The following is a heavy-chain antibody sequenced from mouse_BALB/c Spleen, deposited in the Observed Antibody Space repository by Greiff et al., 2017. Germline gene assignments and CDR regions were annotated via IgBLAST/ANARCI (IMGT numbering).Heavy chain of an antibody. CDR1: GYTFTSYW. J-gene: IGHJ2*01. Sequence: EVQLQQSGTVLVRPGASVTMSCTASGYTFTSYWMHWVKQRPGQGLEWIGAIYPGNSDTSYNQKFKSKAKLTAVTSTSTAYMELSGLTNEDSAVYYYTRGRLRGYFDYWGQGTTLTVSS. CDR3: TRGRLRGYFDY. V-gene: IGHV1-5*01. D-gene: IGHD1-1*01. CDR2: IYPGNSDT.